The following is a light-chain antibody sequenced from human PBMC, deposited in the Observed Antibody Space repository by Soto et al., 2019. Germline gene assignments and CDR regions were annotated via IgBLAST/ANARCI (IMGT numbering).Light chain of an antibody. Sequence: IVLTQSPATLSLSPGERATLSCRASQSINSYLAWYQQKPGQAPRLLIYDASNRASGIPARFSVSGSGTDFKLTITNLEAEDFAVYYCQQRSNWPPWTFGPGTKVEIK. CDR3: QQRSNWPPWT. CDR1: QSINSY. V-gene: IGKV3-11*01. CDR2: DAS. J-gene: IGKJ1*01.